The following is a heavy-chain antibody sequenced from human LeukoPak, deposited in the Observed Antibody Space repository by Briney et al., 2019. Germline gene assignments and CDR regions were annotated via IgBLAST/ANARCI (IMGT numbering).Heavy chain of an antibody. CDR1: GGTFSSYA. J-gene: IGHJ4*02. CDR3: ARTVGGATDFDY. V-gene: IGHV1-18*01. D-gene: IGHD1-26*01. Sequence: ASVKVSCKASGGTFSSYAISWVRQAPGQGLEWMGWISAYNGNTNYAQKLQGRVTMTTDTSTSTAYMELRSLRSDDTAVYYCARTVGGATDFDYWGQGTLVTVSS. CDR2: ISAYNGNT.